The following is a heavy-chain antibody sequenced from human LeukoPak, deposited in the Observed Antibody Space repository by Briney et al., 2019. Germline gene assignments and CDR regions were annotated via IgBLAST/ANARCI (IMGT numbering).Heavy chain of an antibody. CDR1: GFTFSSYA. D-gene: IGHD1-26*01. CDR3: AKGGGRYYDAFDI. J-gene: IGHJ3*02. V-gene: IGHV3-23*01. CDR2: ISGSGGST. Sequence: GGSLRLSCAASGFTFSSYAMSWVRQAPGKGLEWVSGISGSGGSTYYADSVKGRFTISRDNSKNTLYLQMNSLRAEDTAVYYCAKGGGRYYDAFDIWGQGTMATVSS.